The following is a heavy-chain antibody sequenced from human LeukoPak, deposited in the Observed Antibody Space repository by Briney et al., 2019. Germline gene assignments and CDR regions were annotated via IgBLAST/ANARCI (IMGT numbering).Heavy chain of an antibody. V-gene: IGHV3-49*04. Sequence: PGGSLRLSCTASGFTFGDYAMSWVRQAPGKGLEWVGFIRSKAYGGTTEYAPSVKGRFTISRDDSKSIAYLQMNSLETEDTAVYYCTRVGSSTPYNDILTGYYANWFDPWGQGTLVTV. D-gene: IGHD3-9*01. CDR2: IRSKAYGGTT. J-gene: IGHJ5*02. CDR1: GFTFGDYA. CDR3: TRVGSSTPYNDILTGYYANWFDP.